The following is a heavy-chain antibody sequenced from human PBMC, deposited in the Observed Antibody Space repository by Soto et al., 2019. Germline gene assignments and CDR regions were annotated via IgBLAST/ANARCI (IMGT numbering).Heavy chain of an antibody. Sequence: LRHSCAASGFTFRNYAMNWVRQARGKGLDWVSAISASGGSTYYADSVKGRFTISRDNSKNTLYLQMNSLRAEDTAVYYCAKDRKAASPLGMGMDVGGKGTTVTVAS. CDR3: AKDRKAASPLGMGMDV. CDR1: GFTFRNYA. V-gene: IGHV3-23*01. CDR2: ISASGGST. J-gene: IGHJ6*04. D-gene: IGHD6-6*01.